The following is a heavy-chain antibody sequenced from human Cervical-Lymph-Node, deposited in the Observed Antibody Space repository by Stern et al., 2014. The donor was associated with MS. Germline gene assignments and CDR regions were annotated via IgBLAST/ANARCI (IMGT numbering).Heavy chain of an antibody. J-gene: IGHJ4*02. CDR1: ESDFSNFA. Sequence: QVQLVQSGGGVVQPGKSLRVSCVASESDFSNFAMHWLRQAPGKEMEWVAFLSYDGDNKYYRDSVKGRFTISRANSQSTLFLHMNSLRVEDTAVYYCARVNILTGYYVFDFWGQGALVTVSS. V-gene: IGHV3-30-3*01. CDR3: ARVNILTGYYVFDF. CDR2: LSYDGDNK. D-gene: IGHD3-9*01.